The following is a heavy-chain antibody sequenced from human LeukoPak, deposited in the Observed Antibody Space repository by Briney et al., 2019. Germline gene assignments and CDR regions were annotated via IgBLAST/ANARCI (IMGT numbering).Heavy chain of an antibody. V-gene: IGHV3-21*01. CDR2: ISSSSSYI. CDR3: AREASYDSSGYPDAFDI. CDR1: GFTFSSYS. D-gene: IGHD3-22*01. Sequence: KPGGSLRLSCTASGFTFSSYSMNWVRQAPGKGLEWVSSISSSSSYIYYADSVKGRFTISRDNAKNSLYLQMNSLRAEDTAVYYCAREASYDSSGYPDAFDIWGQGTMVTVSS. J-gene: IGHJ3*02.